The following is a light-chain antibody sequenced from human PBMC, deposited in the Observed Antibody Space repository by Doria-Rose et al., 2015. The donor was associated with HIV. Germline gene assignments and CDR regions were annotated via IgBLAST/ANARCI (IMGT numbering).Light chain of an antibody. J-gene: IGLJ1*01. CDR3: SSYRTGEFYV. Sequence: QPPGLSGSPGHSITITCTGTNSVVGGYHYVSWSQQHPGPAPKLMIDYVSKWPSGVSTRFSGSKSGNTAALTISGLQAEEEADYYCSSYRTGEFYVFGTGT. V-gene: IGLV2-14*03. CDR1: NSVVGGYHY. CDR2: YVS.